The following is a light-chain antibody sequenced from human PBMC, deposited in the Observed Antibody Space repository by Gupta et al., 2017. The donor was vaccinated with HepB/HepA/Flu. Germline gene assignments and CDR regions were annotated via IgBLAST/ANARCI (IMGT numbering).Light chain of an antibody. J-gene: IGLJ2*01. Sequence: SYELPQPPSVSVSPGQTASITCSGDKLGNNYVCWYQRKPGRSPVLVIYQDNKRPSGIPERFSGSNSGNTATLTISGTQAMDEDDYYCQAWDSSTLFGGGTKLTVL. CDR1: KLGNNY. CDR3: QAWDSSTL. CDR2: QDN. V-gene: IGLV3-1*01.